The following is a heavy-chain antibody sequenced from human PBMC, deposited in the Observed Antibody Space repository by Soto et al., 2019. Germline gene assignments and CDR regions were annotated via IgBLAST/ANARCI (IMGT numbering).Heavy chain of an antibody. D-gene: IGHD2-15*01. Sequence: QVQLVESGGGVVQPGRSLRLSCAASGFTLSSYGMHWVRQAPGKGLGWVAVIWHDDKYYVNSVKGRFTISSDNSKNTLYLQMSSLRADDTAVYYCARDQILYGGNSFDSWGQGNLVTVSS. J-gene: IGHJ4*02. CDR3: ARDQILYGGNSFDS. CDR1: GFTLSSYG. CDR2: IWHDDK. V-gene: IGHV3-33*01.